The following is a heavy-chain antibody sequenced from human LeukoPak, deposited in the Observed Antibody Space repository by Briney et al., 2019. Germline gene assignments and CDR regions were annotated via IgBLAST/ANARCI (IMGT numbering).Heavy chain of an antibody. V-gene: IGHV1-18*01. CDR1: GYTFTSYG. D-gene: IGHD6-13*01. CDR2: ISAYNGNT. CDR3: AREGVAAAGTDY. Sequence: ASVKVSCKACGYTFTSYGISWVRQAPGHGLEWRGWISAYNGNTNYAQKLQGRVTMTTDTSTSTAYTELRSLRSDDTAVYYCAREGVAAAGTDYWGQGTLATVSS. J-gene: IGHJ4*02.